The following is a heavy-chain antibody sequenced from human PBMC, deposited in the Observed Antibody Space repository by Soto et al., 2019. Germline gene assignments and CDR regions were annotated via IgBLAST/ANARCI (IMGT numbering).Heavy chain of an antibody. J-gene: IGHJ6*02. CDR3: AASIFYYGMDV. V-gene: IGHV5-10-1*01. CDR2: IDPSDSYT. CDR1: EYTFTKYW. Sequence: GESLKISCKGSEYTFTKYWISWVRQMPGKGLEWMGRIDPSDSYTNYSPSFQGHVTISVDKSISTAYLQWSSLKASDTAMYYCAASIFYYGMDVWGQGTTVTVSS.